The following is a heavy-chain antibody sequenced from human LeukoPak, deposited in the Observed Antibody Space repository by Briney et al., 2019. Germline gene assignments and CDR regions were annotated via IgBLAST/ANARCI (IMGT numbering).Heavy chain of an antibody. D-gene: IGHD3-10*01. CDR2: INHSGST. Sequence: SEALSLTCAVYGGSFSGYYWSWIRQPPGKGLEWIGEINHSGSTNYNPSLKSRVTMSVDTSKNQFSLKLSSVTAADTAVYYCARGQRALLWFRERQNWFDPWGQGTLVTVSS. CDR1: GGSFSGYY. V-gene: IGHV4-34*01. CDR3: ARGQRALLWFRERQNWFDP. J-gene: IGHJ5*02.